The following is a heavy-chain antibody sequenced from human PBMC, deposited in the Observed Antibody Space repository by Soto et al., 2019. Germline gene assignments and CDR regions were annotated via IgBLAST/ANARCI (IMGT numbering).Heavy chain of an antibody. V-gene: IGHV4-59*01. CDR1: GGSISTYY. J-gene: IGHJ5*02. D-gene: IGHD3-3*01. Sequence: SETLSLTCTVSGGSISTYYWTWIRQPPGKGLEWIGYVHYSGTTNYSPSLKSRVTMSVDTSKNQFSLKLRSVTAADTAVYYCARGKILGPWGQGTLVTVSS. CDR2: VHYSGTT. CDR3: ARGKILGP.